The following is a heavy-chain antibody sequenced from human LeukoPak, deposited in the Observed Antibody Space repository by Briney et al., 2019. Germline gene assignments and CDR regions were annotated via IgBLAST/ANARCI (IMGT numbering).Heavy chain of an antibody. CDR3: AKGGPEASAGLSWFDP. D-gene: IGHD1-14*01. CDR2: MYYSGST. CDR1: GDSISSYF. J-gene: IGHJ5*02. V-gene: IGHV4-59*01. Sequence: SETLSLTCSVSGDSISSYFWSWIRQPPGKGLEWIGYMYYSGSTNYNPSLESRVSLSVDTSKNQFSLNLTSVTAADTAVYYCAKGGPEASAGLSWFDPWGQGTLVTVSS.